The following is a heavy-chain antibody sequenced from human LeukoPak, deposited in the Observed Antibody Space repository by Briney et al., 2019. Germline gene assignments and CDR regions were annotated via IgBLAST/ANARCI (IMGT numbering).Heavy chain of an antibody. Sequence: PGGSLRLSCAASGFTFSSYAMSWVRQAPGKGPEWVSAISGSGGSTYYADSVKGRFTISRDNSKNTLYLQMNSLRAEDTAVYYCAKVMITFGDLWYFDYWGQGTLVTVSS. CDR3: AKVMITFGDLWYFDY. V-gene: IGHV3-23*01. D-gene: IGHD3-16*01. CDR2: ISGSGGST. CDR1: GFTFSSYA. J-gene: IGHJ4*02.